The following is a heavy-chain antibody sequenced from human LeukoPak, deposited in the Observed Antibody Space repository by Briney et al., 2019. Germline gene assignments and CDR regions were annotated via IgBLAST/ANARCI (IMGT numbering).Heavy chain of an antibody. V-gene: IGHV4-39*02. D-gene: IGHD5-12*01. J-gene: IGHJ4*02. Sequence: SETLSLTCTVSGVSISSSNSYWGWIRQPPGKGLGWIGSIYYSGNTYYNASLKSQVSISIDTSKNQFSLRLTSVTAADTAVYYCARDGKSGATHFDYWGQGTLVTVSS. CDR3: ARDGKSGATHFDY. CDR2: IYYSGNT. CDR1: GVSISSSNSY.